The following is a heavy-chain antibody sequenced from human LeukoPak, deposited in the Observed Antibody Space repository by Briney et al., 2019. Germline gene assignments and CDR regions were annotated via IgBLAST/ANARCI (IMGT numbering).Heavy chain of an antibody. CDR2: ISAYNGNT. CDR3: ARDRLGSGYDYGRRFDP. J-gene: IGHJ5*02. Sequence: GASVKVSCKASGYTFTSYGISWVRQAPGQGLEWMGWISAYNGNTNYAQKLQGRVTMTTDTSTSTAYMELRSLRSEDTAVYYCARDRLGSGYDYGRRFDPWGQGTLVTVSS. D-gene: IGHD5-12*01. CDR1: GYTFTSYG. V-gene: IGHV1-18*01.